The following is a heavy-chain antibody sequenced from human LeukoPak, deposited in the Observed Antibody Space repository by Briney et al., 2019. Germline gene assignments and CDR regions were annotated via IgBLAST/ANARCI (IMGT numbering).Heavy chain of an antibody. Sequence: GGSLRLSCAASGFSFSGYGMHWVRQVPGKGLEWVAFIRYDGITKFYIDSVKGRFAISRDNSKNTLSLQMNSLRTEDTAVYYCAALHSGTFVDYWGQGTLVTVSS. J-gene: IGHJ4*02. CDR1: GFSFSGYG. CDR3: AALHSGTFVDY. D-gene: IGHD3-10*01. CDR2: IRYDGITK. V-gene: IGHV3-30*02.